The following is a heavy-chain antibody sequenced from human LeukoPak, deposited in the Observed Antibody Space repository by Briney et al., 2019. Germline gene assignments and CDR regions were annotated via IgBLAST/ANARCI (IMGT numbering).Heavy chain of an antibody. CDR1: GFTFSDYY. V-gene: IGHV3-11*04. CDR2: ISGSGDTT. Sequence: GGSLRLSCTASGFTFSDYYMSWIRQAPGKWLEWIAHISGSGDTTYHKDSVQGRFAISRDNAKNSLYLQMNSLRAEDTAVYYCARDRGPGIAVVEGVLDYWGQGTLVTVSS. CDR3: ARDRGPGIAVVEGVLDY. D-gene: IGHD6-19*01. J-gene: IGHJ4*02.